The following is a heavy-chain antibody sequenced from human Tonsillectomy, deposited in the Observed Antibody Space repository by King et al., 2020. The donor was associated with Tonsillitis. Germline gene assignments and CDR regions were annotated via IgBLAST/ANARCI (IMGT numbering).Heavy chain of an antibody. CDR3: ARGRRDGYNFWFDP. J-gene: IGHJ5*02. V-gene: IGHV4-59*02. Sequence: QLQESGPGLVKPSETLSLSCTVSGASVSSYYWTWIRQPPGKGLEWIGYVYYTGSTTYNPSHKSRLTMSTDTSKNHFTLELTSVTAADTAVYYCARGRRDGYNFWFDPWGQGTLVTVSS. CDR1: GASVSSYY. CDR2: VYYTGST. D-gene: IGHD5-24*01.